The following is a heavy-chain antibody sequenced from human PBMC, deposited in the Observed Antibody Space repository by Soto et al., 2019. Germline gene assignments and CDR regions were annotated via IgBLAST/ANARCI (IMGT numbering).Heavy chain of an antibody. Sequence: RLSCAASGFTFSSYAMHWVRLAPGKGLEWVAAISYDGSNKYYADSVKGRFTISRDNSKNTLYLQMNSLRAEDTAVYYCARPARYYYDSSGYCYFDYWGQGTMVTVYS. CDR2: ISYDGSNK. D-gene: IGHD3-22*01. J-gene: IGHJ4*02. CDR1: GFTFSSYA. V-gene: IGHV3-30-3*01. CDR3: ARPARYYYDSSGYCYFDY.